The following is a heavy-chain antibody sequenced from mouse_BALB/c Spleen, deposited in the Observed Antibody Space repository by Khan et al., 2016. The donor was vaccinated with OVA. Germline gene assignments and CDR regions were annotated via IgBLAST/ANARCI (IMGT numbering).Heavy chain of an antibody. CDR2: INPSNGGT. D-gene: IGHD6-1*01. CDR1: GYTFSSYY. CDR3: TRSGYSSPFAY. J-gene: IGHJ3*01. V-gene: IGHV1-53*01. Sequence: QVQLKESGAELVKPGASVKLSCKASGYTFSSYYMYWAKERPGQGLEWMGGINPSNGGTTFNDKFKTKATLTVEKSSSTAYMQLSSLTYKGSAVYYCTRSGYSSPFAYWGQGTLVTVS.